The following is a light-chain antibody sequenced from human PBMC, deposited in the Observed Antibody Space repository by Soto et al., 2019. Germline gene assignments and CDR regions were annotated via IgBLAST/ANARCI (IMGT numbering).Light chain of an antibody. Sequence: QSALTQPRSVSGSPGQSVTISCTGTRSDVGGYDYVSWYQQHPGKAPKVMIYGVSKRPSGVPDRFSGSKSGNTASLTISGLQAEDEADYYCCSYAGSYTLIFGGGTKVTVL. V-gene: IGLV2-11*01. CDR2: GVS. CDR3: CSYAGSYTLI. CDR1: RSDVGGYDY. J-gene: IGLJ2*01.